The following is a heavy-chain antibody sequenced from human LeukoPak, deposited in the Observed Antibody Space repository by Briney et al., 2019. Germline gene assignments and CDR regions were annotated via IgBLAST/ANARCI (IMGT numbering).Heavy chain of an antibody. D-gene: IGHD1-1*01. J-gene: IGHJ4*02. CDR2: INRSGST. CDR1: GGSFSGYY. Sequence: PSETLSLTCAVYGGSFSGYYWSWIGQPPGKGLEWIGEINRSGSTNCNPSLKSRVTISVDTSKNHFSLKLSSVTAADTAVYYCASTTTGTGRTYGYWGQGTLVTVSS. V-gene: IGHV4-34*01. CDR3: ASTTTGTGRTYGY.